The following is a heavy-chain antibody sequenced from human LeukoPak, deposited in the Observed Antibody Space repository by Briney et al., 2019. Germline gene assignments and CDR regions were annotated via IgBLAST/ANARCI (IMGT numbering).Heavy chain of an antibody. J-gene: IGHJ4*02. CDR1: GFTFSSYA. Sequence: SGGSLRLSCAASGFTFSSYAMSWVRQAPGKGLEWVSAISGSGGSTYYADSVKGRFTISRDNSKNTLYLQMNSLRAEDTAVYYCAKQRYTIFGVVPYFDYWGQGTLVTVSS. CDR3: AKQRYTIFGVVPYFDY. D-gene: IGHD3-3*01. V-gene: IGHV3-23*01. CDR2: ISGSGGST.